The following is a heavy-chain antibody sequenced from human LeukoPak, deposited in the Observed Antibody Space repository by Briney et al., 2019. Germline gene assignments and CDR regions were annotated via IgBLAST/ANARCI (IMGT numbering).Heavy chain of an antibody. J-gene: IGHJ1*01. Sequence: ASVKVSCKASGYTFSSYGVSWVRQAPGQGLEWMGWISAHNGNTNYAQKLQGRVTMTIDTSTSTAYMELRSLRSDDTAVYYCARGRQLHLGELFPFAEFFQPWGQGTLVTVFS. CDR3: ARGRQLHLGELFPFAEFFQP. V-gene: IGHV1-18*01. D-gene: IGHD3-16*01. CDR1: GYTFSSYG. CDR2: ISAHNGNT.